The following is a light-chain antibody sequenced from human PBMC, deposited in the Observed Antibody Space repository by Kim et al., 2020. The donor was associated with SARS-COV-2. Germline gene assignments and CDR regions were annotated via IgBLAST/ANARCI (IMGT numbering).Light chain of an antibody. J-gene: IGLJ1*01. CDR1: SSDVGGYNF. V-gene: IGLV2-14*03. CDR2: DVS. Sequence: SITISCTGTSSDVGGYNFVSWYQQHPGKAPKLIIYDVSSRPSRVSNRFSGSKSGNTASLTISGLQAEDEADYYCTSYTSTGTLYVFGSGTKVTVL. CDR3: TSYTSTGTLYV.